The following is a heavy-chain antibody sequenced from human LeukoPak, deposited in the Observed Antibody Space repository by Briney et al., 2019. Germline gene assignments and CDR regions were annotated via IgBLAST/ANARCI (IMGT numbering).Heavy chain of an antibody. CDR2: ISGSGGST. CDR1: GFTFNSYN. J-gene: IGHJ3*02. CDR3: AKEARGYSYVFDAFDI. Sequence: GGSLRLSCAASGFTFNSYNMNWVRQAPGKGLEWVSAISGSGGSTYYADSVKGRFTISRDNSKNTLYLQMNSLRAEDTAVYYCAKEARGYSYVFDAFDIWGQGTMVTVSS. D-gene: IGHD5-18*01. V-gene: IGHV3-23*01.